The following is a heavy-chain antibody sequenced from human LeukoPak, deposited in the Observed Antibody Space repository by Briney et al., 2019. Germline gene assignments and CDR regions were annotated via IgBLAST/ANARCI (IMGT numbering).Heavy chain of an antibody. CDR1: GGSISSSSYY. CDR3: AREREMATIVDY. J-gene: IGHJ4*02. D-gene: IGHD5-24*01. Sequence: SETLSLTCTVSGGSISSSSYYWGWIRQPPGKGLEWIGSIYYSGSTYYNPSLKSRVTISVDTSKNQFSLKLSSVTAADTAVYYCAREREMATIVDYWGQGTLVTVSS. CDR2: IYYSGST. V-gene: IGHV4-39*07.